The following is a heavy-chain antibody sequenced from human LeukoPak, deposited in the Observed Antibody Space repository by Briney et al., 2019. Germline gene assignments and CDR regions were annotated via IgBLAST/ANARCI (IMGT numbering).Heavy chain of an antibody. V-gene: IGHV1-2*02. J-gene: IGHJ4*02. CDR2: INPNSGGT. CDR1: GYTFTGYY. D-gene: IGHD3-22*01. CDR3: ARDPYYYDSSGGFFDY. Sequence: ASVKVSCKASGYTFTGYYMHWVRPAPGQGLEWMGWINPNSGGTNYAQKFQGRVTMTRDTSISTAYMELSRLRSDDTAVYYCARDPYYYDSSGGFFDYWGQGTLVTVSS.